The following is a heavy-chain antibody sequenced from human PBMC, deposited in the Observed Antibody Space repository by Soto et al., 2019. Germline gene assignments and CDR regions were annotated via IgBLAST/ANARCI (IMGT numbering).Heavy chain of an antibody. Sequence: EVHLLESGGGLVQPGGSLRLSCAAAGFTFSSYAMSWVRQAPGKGLEWVSAISGSGGSTYYADSVKGRFTISRDNSQNTPSLQMNSLRAEETAVYYCATNLWFGELYYWGQGTMVTVSS. CDR2: ISGSGGST. CDR3: ATNLWFGELYY. J-gene: IGHJ4*02. V-gene: IGHV3-23*01. CDR1: GFTFSSYA. D-gene: IGHD3-10*01.